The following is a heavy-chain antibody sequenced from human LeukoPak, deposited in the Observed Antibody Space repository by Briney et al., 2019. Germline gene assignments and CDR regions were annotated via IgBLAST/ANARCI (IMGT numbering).Heavy chain of an antibody. V-gene: IGHV3-74*01. D-gene: IGHD6-13*01. CDR3: AKGGPRSWSPLLDP. CDR2: INSDGSTT. Sequence: GGSLRLSCAAHAFNLRSYWMHWVRQAPGKGLVWVSCINSDGSTTTYADSVKGRFTFFRDNAKNTLYLQMNSLRAKDTAVYSCAKGGPRSWSPLLDPWGQGTLVTVSS. CDR1: AFNLRSYW. J-gene: IGHJ5*02.